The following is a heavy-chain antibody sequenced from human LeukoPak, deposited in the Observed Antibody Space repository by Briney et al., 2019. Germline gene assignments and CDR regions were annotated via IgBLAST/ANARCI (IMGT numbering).Heavy chain of an antibody. CDR2: IYYSGST. CDR1: GGSISSYY. Sequence: PSETLSLTCTVSGGSISSYYWSWIRQPPVKGLEWIGYIYYSGSTNYNPSLKSRVTISVDTSKNQFSLKLSSVTAADTAVYYCARSGVDDSSGYFSYYGMDVWGQGTTVTVSS. V-gene: IGHV4-59*08. CDR3: ARSGVDDSSGYFSYYGMDV. D-gene: IGHD3-22*01. J-gene: IGHJ6*02.